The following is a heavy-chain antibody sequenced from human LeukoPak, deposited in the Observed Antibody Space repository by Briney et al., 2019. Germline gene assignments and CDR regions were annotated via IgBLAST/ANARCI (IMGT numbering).Heavy chain of an antibody. V-gene: IGHV4-4*07. J-gene: IGHJ5*02. CDR3: ARGVDFWSGYQNWFDP. D-gene: IGHD3-3*01. CDR1: GGSISNYY. Sequence: SETLSLTCTASGGSISNYYWSWIRQPAGEGLEWIGRMYTSGSTNYNPSLKSRVTMSVDTSKNQFSLNLSSVTAADTAVYYCARGVDFWSGYQNWFDPWGQGTLVSVSS. CDR2: MYTSGST.